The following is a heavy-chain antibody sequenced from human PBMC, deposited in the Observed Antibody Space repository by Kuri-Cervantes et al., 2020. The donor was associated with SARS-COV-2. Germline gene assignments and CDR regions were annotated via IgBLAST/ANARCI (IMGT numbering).Heavy chain of an antibody. CDR3: ARDRPGGNYYDSSGDKFDY. J-gene: IGHJ4*02. CDR2: INWNGGST. V-gene: IGHV3-20*01. D-gene: IGHD3-22*01. CDR1: GFTFDDYG. Sequence: GGSLRLSCAASGFTFDDYGMSWVRQAPGKGLEWVSGINWNGGSTGYADSVKGRFTISRDNAKNSLYLQMNSLRAEDTALYHCARDRPGGNYYDSSGDKFDYWGQGTLVTVSS.